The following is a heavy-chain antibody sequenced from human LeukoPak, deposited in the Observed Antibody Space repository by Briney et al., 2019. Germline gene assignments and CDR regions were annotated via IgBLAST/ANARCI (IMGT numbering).Heavy chain of an antibody. CDR3: ARDHSGTNYVMD. J-gene: IGHJ4*02. V-gene: IGHV4-59*01. D-gene: IGHD4/OR15-4a*01. Sequence: PSETLSLTCTVSGVSISSYYWSWIRQPPGKGLEWIGYIYYSGSTNYNPSLKSRVTISVDTSKSQFSLKLRSVTAADTAVYYCARDHSGTNYVMDWGQGTLVTVSS. CDR2: IYYSGST. CDR1: GVSISSYY.